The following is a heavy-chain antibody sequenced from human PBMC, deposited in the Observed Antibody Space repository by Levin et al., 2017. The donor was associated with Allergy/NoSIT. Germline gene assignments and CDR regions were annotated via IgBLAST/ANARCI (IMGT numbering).Heavy chain of an antibody. CDR1: GGSVSSGDQY. CDR2: IYYSGYT. V-gene: IGHV4-30-4*01. J-gene: IGHJ5*02. Sequence: SETLSLTCTVSGGSVSSGDQYWSWIRQPPGKGLEWIGYIYYSGYTHYNPSLESRLTISLDTSKNQFSLSLSSVTAADTAVYYCARAILRAVTQLCNWFDPWGQGTLVTVSS. D-gene: IGHD4-17*01. CDR3: ARAILRAVTQLCNWFDP.